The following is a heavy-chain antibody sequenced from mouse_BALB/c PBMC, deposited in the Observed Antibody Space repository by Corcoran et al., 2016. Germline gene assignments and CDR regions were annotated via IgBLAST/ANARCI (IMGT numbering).Heavy chain of an antibody. Sequence: QIQLVQSGPELKKPGETITISCKASGNSFTKHGMNWVKQAPGKDLKWMGWMNNNTGEPTYADDFKVRFAFSLETSSSTAYLQINNRKNEDTATYVWTDGSYYYIMEFWGQGTSVTVSS. CDR1: GNSFTKHG. J-gene: IGHJ4*01. D-gene: IGHD2-3*01. V-gene: IGHV9-3-1*01. CDR2: MNNNTGEP. CDR3: TDGSYYYIMEF.